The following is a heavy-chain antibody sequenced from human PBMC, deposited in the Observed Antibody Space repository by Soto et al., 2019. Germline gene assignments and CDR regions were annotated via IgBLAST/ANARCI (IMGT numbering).Heavy chain of an antibody. CDR3: ATSFITTIGTTA. V-gene: IGHV3-48*01. CDR1: GFTFSNFG. D-gene: IGHD1-1*01. J-gene: IGHJ4*02. CDR2: ISSSSTTI. Sequence: EVQLVESGGGLVQPGGSLRLSCEASGFTFSNFGINWVRQAPGKGLESVSHISSSSTTIYYAESVKGRFTISRDNAKNSLYLQMSSLRGEDTAVYYCATSFITTIGTTAWGQGTLVTVSS.